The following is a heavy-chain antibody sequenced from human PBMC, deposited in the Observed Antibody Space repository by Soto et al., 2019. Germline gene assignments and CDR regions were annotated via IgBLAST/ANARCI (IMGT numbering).Heavy chain of an antibody. V-gene: IGHV3-9*01. Sequence: GGSLRLSCAASGFTFDDYAMHWVRQAPGKGLEWVSGISWNSGSIGYADSVKGRFTISRDNAKNSLYLQMNSLRAEDTALYYCAKDYYDILTGCLDYWGQGTLVTVSS. CDR1: GFTFDDYA. D-gene: IGHD3-9*01. CDR2: ISWNSGSI. J-gene: IGHJ4*02. CDR3: AKDYYDILTGCLDY.